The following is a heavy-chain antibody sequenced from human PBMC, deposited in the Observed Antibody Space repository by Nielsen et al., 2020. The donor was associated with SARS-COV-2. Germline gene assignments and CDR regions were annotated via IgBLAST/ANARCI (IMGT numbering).Heavy chain of an antibody. D-gene: IGHD2-2*02. CDR1: GFTFDDYA. Sequence: SLKISCAASGFTFDDYAMHWVRQAPGKGLEWVSGISWNSGSIGYADSVKGRFTISRDNANNSLYLQMNTLRAEDTVLYYCARGGCSSTSCYTDNDAFDIWGQGTMVTVSS. V-gene: IGHV3-9*01. J-gene: IGHJ3*02. CDR3: ARGGCSSTSCYTDNDAFDI. CDR2: ISWNSGSI.